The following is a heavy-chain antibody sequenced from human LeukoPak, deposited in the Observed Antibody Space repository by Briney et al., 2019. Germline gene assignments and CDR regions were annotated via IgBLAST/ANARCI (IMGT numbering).Heavy chain of an antibody. CDR1: GFTFSSYW. CDR3: ARLNVGIQLWLRVDAFDI. D-gene: IGHD5-18*01. J-gene: IGHJ3*02. CDR2: IKQDGSEK. Sequence: GGSLRLSCAASGFTFSSYWMSWVRQAPGKGLEWVANIKQDGSEKYYVDSVKGRFTISRDNAKNSLYLQMNSLRAEDTAVYYCARLNVGIQLWLRVDAFDIWGQGTMVTVSS. V-gene: IGHV3-7*01.